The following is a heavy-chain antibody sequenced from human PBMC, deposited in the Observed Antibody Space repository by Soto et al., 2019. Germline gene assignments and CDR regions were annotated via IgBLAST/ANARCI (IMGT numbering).Heavy chain of an antibody. CDR2: IYYSGST. D-gene: IGHD6-13*01. CDR1: GGSVSSGSYY. J-gene: IGHJ5*02. Sequence: SETLSLTCTVSGGSVSSGSYYWSWIRQPPGKGLEWIGYIYYSGSTNHNPSLKSRVTISVDTSKNQFSLKLSSVTAADTAVYYCAKFSWYEFPTPFDPWGQGTLVTVSS. CDR3: AKFSWYEFPTPFDP. V-gene: IGHV4-61*01.